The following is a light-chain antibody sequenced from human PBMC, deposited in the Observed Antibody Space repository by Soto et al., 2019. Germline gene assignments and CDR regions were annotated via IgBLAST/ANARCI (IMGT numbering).Light chain of an antibody. CDR1: QSVSSSY. Sequence: EIVLTQSPGTLSLSPGERATLSCRASQSVSSSYLAWYQQKPGQAPRLLIYGASSRATGIADRFSGSGSGTDFTLTISRLEPEDFAVYYCQQRSNWPTFGQGTKVDIK. CDR3: QQRSNWPT. CDR2: GAS. V-gene: IGKV3D-20*02. J-gene: IGKJ1*01.